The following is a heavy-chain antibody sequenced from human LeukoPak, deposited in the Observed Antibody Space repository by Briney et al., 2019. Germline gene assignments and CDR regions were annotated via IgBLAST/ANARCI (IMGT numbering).Heavy chain of an antibody. CDR2: IYHSGTT. J-gene: IGHJ4*02. Sequence: SETLSLTCTVSGYSISSGYYWGWIRQPPGKGLEWIGSIYHSGTTYYNPSLKSRVTISVDTSKNQFSLKLSSVTAADTAVYYCARGYSSSWYDGAAIDYWGQGTLVTVSS. V-gene: IGHV4-38-2*02. D-gene: IGHD6-13*01. CDR1: GYSISSGYY. CDR3: ARGYSSSWYDGAAIDY.